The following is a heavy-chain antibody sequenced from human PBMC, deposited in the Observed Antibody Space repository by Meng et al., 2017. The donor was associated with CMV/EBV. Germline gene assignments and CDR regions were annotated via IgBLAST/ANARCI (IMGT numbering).Heavy chain of an antibody. D-gene: IGHD2-2*01. Sequence: SVKVSCKASGGTFSSYAISWVRQAPGQGLEWMGGIIPILGIANYAQKFQGRVTITADKSTSTAYMELSSLRSEDTAVYYCARIYCSSTSCYRDYYYGMDVWGQGTTVTVS. CDR1: GGTFSSYA. CDR2: IIPILGIA. V-gene: IGHV1-69*10. CDR3: ARIYCSSTSCYRDYYYGMDV. J-gene: IGHJ6*02.